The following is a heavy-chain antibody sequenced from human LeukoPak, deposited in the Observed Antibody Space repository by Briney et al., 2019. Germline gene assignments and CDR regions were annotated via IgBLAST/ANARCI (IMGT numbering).Heavy chain of an antibody. Sequence: GGSLRLSCAASGFTFSSYAMNWVRQAPGKGLEWVSVISGSGGSIYYADFVKGRFTISRDNSKNTLYLQMNSLRAEDTAVYYCAKGPRTVRFGDRHKGMFDYWGQGTLVTVSS. CDR3: AKGPRTVRFGDRHKGMFDY. CDR2: ISGSGGSI. V-gene: IGHV3-23*01. J-gene: IGHJ4*02. D-gene: IGHD3-10*01. CDR1: GFTFSSYA.